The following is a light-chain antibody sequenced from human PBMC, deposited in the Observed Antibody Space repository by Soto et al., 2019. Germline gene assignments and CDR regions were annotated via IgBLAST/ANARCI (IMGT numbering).Light chain of an antibody. CDR1: QSVSIN. V-gene: IGKV3-15*01. J-gene: IGKJ1*01. CDR3: QQLNNWPRT. CDR2: GAS. Sequence: ERWMHQSPVTLSVPPGESAALSCRASQSVSINLAWFQQKPGQAPRCLIYGASTRATGIPARFSGSGSGTEFTLTISSLQSEDFAVYYCQQLNNWPRTFGQGTKVDI.